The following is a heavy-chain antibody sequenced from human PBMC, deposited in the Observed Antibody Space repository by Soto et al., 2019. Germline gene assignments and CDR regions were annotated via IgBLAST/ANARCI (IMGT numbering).Heavy chain of an antibody. CDR3: ATTGPY. V-gene: IGHV3-33*01. CDR2: IWFDGSNK. J-gene: IGHJ4*02. Sequence: GRSLRLSCAASEFTFSSYGMHWVRQAPGKGLEWVVVIWFDGSNKFYADSVKGQFTISRDNSKNTVSLQMNSLRDEDSAAYYCATTGPYWGKGTLVTVSS. CDR1: EFTFSSYG.